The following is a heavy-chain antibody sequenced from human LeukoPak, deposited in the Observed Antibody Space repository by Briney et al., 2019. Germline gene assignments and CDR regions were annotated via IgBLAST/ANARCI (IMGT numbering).Heavy chain of an antibody. Sequence: PGRSLRLSCAASGFTFSSYGMHWVRQAPGKGLEWVAVISYDGSNKYYADSVKGRFTISRDNSKNTLYLQMNSLRAEDTAVYYCAKSMSCSSTSCYKRYFDYWGQGTLVTVSS. V-gene: IGHV3-30*18. J-gene: IGHJ4*02. D-gene: IGHD2-2*02. CDR2: ISYDGSNK. CDR1: GFTFSSYG. CDR3: AKSMSCSSTSCYKRYFDY.